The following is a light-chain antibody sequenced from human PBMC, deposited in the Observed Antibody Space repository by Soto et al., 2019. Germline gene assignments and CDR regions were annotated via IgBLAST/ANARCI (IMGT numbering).Light chain of an antibody. V-gene: IGKV3-15*01. J-gene: IGKJ1*01. Sequence: EILMTQSPATLSVSPGERATLSCRASQSVSSNLAWYQQKPGQAPRLLIYGASTRATGIPARFSGSGSGTEFTLTISSLQSEDFEVYYCQQYNNWPLTLGQGTKVDIK. CDR1: QSVSSN. CDR2: GAS. CDR3: QQYNNWPLT.